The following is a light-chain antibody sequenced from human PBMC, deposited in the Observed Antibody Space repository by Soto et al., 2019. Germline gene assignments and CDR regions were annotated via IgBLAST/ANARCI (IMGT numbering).Light chain of an antibody. J-gene: IGKJ1*01. CDR1: QNIRSY. Sequence: DIQMTQSPSSLSASVGARVTITCRASQNIRSYLNWYQQKPGKAPQLLIYAPSSLPTGVPSRFSASGSGTDFRLVISDLQPEDSATYYCQQGYSSRWTSGRGTKVEI. CDR3: QQGYSSRWT. V-gene: IGKV1-39*01. CDR2: APS.